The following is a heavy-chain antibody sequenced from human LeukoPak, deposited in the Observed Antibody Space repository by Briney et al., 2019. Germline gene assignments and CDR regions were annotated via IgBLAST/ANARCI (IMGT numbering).Heavy chain of an antibody. V-gene: IGHV4-34*01. CDR3: ARELLGYCSSTSCFRDAFDI. J-gene: IGHJ3*02. CDR1: GGSFSGYF. Sequence: PSETLSLTCAVYGGSFSGYFWSWVRQPPGKGLEWIGEINHSGSTNYNPSLKSRVTISVDTSKNQFSLKLSSVTAADTAVYYCARELLGYCSSTSCFRDAFDIWGQGTMVTVSS. D-gene: IGHD2-2*01. CDR2: INHSGST.